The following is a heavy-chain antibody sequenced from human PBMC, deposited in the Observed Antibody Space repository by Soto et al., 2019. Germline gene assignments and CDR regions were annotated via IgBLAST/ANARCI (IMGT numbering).Heavy chain of an antibody. V-gene: IGHV2-5*02. Sequence: QITLKESGPTLVKPTQTLTLTCTFSGFSLSSSGVGVGWIRQPPGKALEWVALIYWDDTKRYSPSLKSGLTITKDTSKNQVVLTMNNMDPVDTATYYCAHIRVTMIVGAGYFQHWGQGTLVTVSS. D-gene: IGHD3-22*01. CDR2: IYWDDTK. CDR1: GFSLSSSGVG. CDR3: AHIRVTMIVGAGYFQH. J-gene: IGHJ1*01.